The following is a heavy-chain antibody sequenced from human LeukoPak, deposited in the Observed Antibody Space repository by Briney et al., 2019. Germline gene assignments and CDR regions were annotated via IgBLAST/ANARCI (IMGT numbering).Heavy chain of an antibody. Sequence: GGSLRLSCTASGFTFSSYGMHWVRQAPGKGLEWVAVIWYGGSDKNYADSVKGRFTISRDNSKNTLYLQMNGLRAEDTAVYYCAKDMGYGSGSLPDYWGQGTLVTVSS. CDR2: IWYGGSDK. CDR1: GFTFSSYG. D-gene: IGHD3-10*01. J-gene: IGHJ4*02. V-gene: IGHV3-30*02. CDR3: AKDMGYGSGSLPDY.